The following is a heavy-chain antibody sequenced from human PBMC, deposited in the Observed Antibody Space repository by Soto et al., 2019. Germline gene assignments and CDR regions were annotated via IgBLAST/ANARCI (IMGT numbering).Heavy chain of an antibody. CDR2: ISSSSSYI. J-gene: IGHJ5*02. D-gene: IGHD6-13*01. CDR3: ARTHSSSWWFDP. CDR1: GFTFSSYS. V-gene: IGHV3-21*01. Sequence: PGGSLRLSCAASGFTFSSYSMNWVRQAPGKGLEWVSSISSSSSYIYYADSVKGRFTISRDNAKNSLYLQMNSLRAEDTAVYYCARTHSSSWWFDPWGQGTLVTVSS.